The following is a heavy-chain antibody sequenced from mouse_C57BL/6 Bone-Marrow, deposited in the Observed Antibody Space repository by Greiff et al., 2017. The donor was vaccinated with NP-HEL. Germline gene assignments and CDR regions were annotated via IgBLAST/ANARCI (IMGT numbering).Heavy chain of an antibody. CDR2: INPNNGGT. Sequence: VQLKESGPELVKPGASVKMSCKASGYTFTDYNMHWVKQSHGKSLEWIGYINPNNGGTSYNQKFKGKATLTVNKSSSTAYMELRSLTSEYSAVYYCARIYYGPPEFAYWGQGTLVTVSA. D-gene: IGHD2-1*01. CDR1: GYTFTDYN. CDR3: ARIYYGPPEFAY. J-gene: IGHJ3*01. V-gene: IGHV1-22*01.